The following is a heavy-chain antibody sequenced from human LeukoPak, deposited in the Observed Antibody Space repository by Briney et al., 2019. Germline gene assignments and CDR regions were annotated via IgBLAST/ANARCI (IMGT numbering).Heavy chain of an antibody. CDR1: GYTFTSYG. D-gene: IGHD3-10*01. J-gene: IGHJ5*02. V-gene: IGHV1-8*02. CDR2: MNPNSGNT. Sequence: ASVKVSCKASGYTFTSYGISWVRQAPGQGLAWMGWMNPNSGNTGYAQKFQGRVTMTRNTSISTAYMELSSLRSEDTAVYYCARGRRGSNWFDPWGQGTLVTVSS. CDR3: ARGRRGSNWFDP.